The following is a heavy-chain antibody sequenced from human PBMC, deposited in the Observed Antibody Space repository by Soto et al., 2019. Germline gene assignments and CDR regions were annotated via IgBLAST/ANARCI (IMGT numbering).Heavy chain of an antibody. D-gene: IGHD1-26*01. CDR1: GFTFSSYD. CDR3: AKDIVGATGY. J-gene: IGHJ4*02. CDR2: IGTAGDP. V-gene: IGHV3-13*05. Sequence: EVQLVESGGGLVQPGGSLRLSCAASGFTFSSYDMHWVRQATGKGLEWVSAIGTAGDPYYPGSVKGRFTISRDNSKNTLYLQMNSLRAEDTAVYYCAKDIVGATGYWGQGTLVTVSS.